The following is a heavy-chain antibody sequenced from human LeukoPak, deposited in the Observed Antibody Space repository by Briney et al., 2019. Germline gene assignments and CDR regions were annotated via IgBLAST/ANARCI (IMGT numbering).Heavy chain of an antibody. D-gene: IGHD2-8*01. Sequence: SETLSLTCTVCGGSITSDSWWTWVRQPPGKGLEWIGEIYHSGSTRYYPSLKSRVTISVDKSKNQFSLRLNSVTAADTAVYYCARDPDGNGLNFDYWGQETLVTVSS. CDR1: GGSITSDSW. CDR2: IYHSGST. V-gene: IGHV4-4*02. CDR3: ARDPDGNGLNFDY. J-gene: IGHJ4*02.